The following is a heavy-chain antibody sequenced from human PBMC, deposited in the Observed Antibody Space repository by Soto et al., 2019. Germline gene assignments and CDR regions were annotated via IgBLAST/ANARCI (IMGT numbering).Heavy chain of an antibody. J-gene: IGHJ6*02. CDR3: ARDDVVVVAAFWGPYGMDV. Sequence: SLRLSCAASGFTFSSYAMHWVRQAPCKGLERVAVISYDGSNKYYADSVKGRFTISRNNSKNTLYLQMNSLRAEDTAVYYCARDDVVVVAAFWGPYGMDVWGQGTTVTVSS. D-gene: IGHD2-15*01. CDR1: GFTFSSYA. CDR2: ISYDGSNK. V-gene: IGHV3-30-3*01.